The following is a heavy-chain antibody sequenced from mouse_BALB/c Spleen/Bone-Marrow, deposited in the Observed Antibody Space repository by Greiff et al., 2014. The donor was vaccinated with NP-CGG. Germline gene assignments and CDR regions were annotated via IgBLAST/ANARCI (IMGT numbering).Heavy chain of an antibody. Sequence: VKLMESGPGLVAPSQSLSITCTVSGFSLTSYGVHWVRQPPGKSLEWLGVIWAGGSTNYNSALMSRLSISKGNSKSQVFLKMNSLQTDDTAMYYCARVYLWYFDVWGAGTTVTVSS. J-gene: IGHJ1*01. V-gene: IGHV2-9*02. CDR3: ARVYLWYFDV. D-gene: IGHD2-3*01. CDR1: GFSLTSYG. CDR2: IWAGGST.